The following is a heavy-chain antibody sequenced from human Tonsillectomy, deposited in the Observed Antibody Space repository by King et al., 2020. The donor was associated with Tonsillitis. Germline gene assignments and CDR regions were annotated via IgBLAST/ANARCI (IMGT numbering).Heavy chain of an antibody. CDR1: GESFSGYY. D-gene: IGHD1-26*01. CDR2: INHSGST. Sequence: VQLQQWGAGLLKPSETLSLTCEVYGESFSGYYWSWIRQPPGKGLEWIGEINHSGSTNYNPSLKSRVTISVDTSKNPFSLKLSSVTAADTAVYYCARGAWELRLCPLDYWGQGTLVTVSS. CDR3: ARGAWELRLCPLDY. J-gene: IGHJ4*02. V-gene: IGHV4-34*01.